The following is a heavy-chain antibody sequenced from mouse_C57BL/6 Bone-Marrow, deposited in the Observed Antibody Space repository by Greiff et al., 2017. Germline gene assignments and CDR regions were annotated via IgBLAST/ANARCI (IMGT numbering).Heavy chain of an antibody. D-gene: IGHD2-4*01. CDR1: GYSITSGYY. Sequence: VQLQQSGPGLVEPSQSLSLTCSVTGYSITSGYYWNWIRQFPGNKLEWMGYISYDGSNNYNPSLKNRISITRDTSKNQFFLKLNSVTTEDTATYYCAREGLRRFAYWGQGTLVTVSA. CDR3: AREGLRRFAY. V-gene: IGHV3-6*01. CDR2: ISYDGSN. J-gene: IGHJ3*01.